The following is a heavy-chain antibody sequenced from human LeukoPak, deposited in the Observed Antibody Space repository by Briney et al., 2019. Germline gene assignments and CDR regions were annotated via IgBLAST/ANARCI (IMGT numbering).Heavy chain of an antibody. Sequence: GGSLRLSCAASGFTFSSYAISWVRQAPGQGPEWMGGIIPILGTANYAQKFQGRVTITADESTSTVYMELSSLRSEDTAVYYCAGRLDCTNGVCFNYFRFDYWGQGTLVTVSS. D-gene: IGHD2-8*01. CDR2: IIPILGTA. J-gene: IGHJ4*02. V-gene: IGHV1-69*01. CDR3: AGRLDCTNGVCFNYFRFDY. CDR1: GFTFSSYA.